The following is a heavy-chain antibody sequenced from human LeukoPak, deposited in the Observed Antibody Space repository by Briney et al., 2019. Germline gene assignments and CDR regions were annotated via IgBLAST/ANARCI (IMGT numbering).Heavy chain of an antibody. Sequence: GGTLRLSCVVSGYSFSTNMMTWVSQAPGKGLEWVATILPGGKERYRVESVKGRFTVSRDNPKNSLFLQMNSLRVDATAVYYCMAAHGYWGQGTLVTVSS. V-gene: IGHV3-7*01. J-gene: IGHJ4*02. D-gene: IGHD5-24*01. CDR3: MAAHGY. CDR1: GYSFSTNM. CDR2: ILPGGKER.